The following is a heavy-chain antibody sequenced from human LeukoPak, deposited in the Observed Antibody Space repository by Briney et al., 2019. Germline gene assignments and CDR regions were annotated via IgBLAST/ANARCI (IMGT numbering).Heavy chain of an antibody. D-gene: IGHD3-3*01. CDR2: IYHSGST. CDR1: GGSISSGGYS. V-gene: IGHV4-30-2*01. CDR3: ARSASNYYGMDV. Sequence: SETLSLTCAVSGGSISSGGYSWSWIRQPPGKGLEWIGYIYHSGSTYYNPSLKSRVTISVDRSKNQFSLKLSSVTAADTAVYYCARSASNYYGMDVWGQGTTVTVSS. J-gene: IGHJ6*02.